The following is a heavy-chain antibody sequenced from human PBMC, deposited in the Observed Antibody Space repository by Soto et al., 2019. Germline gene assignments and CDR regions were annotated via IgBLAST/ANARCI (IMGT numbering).Heavy chain of an antibody. D-gene: IGHD2-8*01. CDR2: LYYSGST. J-gene: IGHJ4*02. Sequence: PSETLSLTCTVSGGSIRTSTYYWGWIRQPPGKGLEWLGSLYYSGSTYYNPSLKSRVTISVDTSRNQFSLNLSSVTAADTAVYYCVRHRPMAVFDYWGQGTLVTVSS. V-gene: IGHV4-39*01. CDR1: GGSIRTSTYY. CDR3: VRHRPMAVFDY.